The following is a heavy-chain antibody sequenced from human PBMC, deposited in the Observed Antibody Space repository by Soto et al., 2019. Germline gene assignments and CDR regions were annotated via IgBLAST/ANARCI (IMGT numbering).Heavy chain of an antibody. J-gene: IGHJ4*02. CDR1: GGSISSSSYY. CDR2: IYYSGST. CDR3: ARRFLYDFWSGYFDY. V-gene: IGHV4-39*01. D-gene: IGHD3-3*01. Sequence: QLQLQESGPGLVKPSETLSLTCTVSGGSISSSSYYWGWIRQPPGKGLEWIGSIYYSGSTYYNPSLKSRVTISVDTSKNQFSLKLSSVTAADTAGYYCARRFLYDFWSGYFDYWGQGTLVTVCS.